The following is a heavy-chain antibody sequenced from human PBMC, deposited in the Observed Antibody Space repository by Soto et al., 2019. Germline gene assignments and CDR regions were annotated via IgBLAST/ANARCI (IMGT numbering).Heavy chain of an antibody. CDR2: IWYDGSNK. D-gene: IGHD6-13*01. CDR3: ARDKVIAAAGTGYYGMDV. CDR1: GFTFSSYG. V-gene: IGHV3-33*01. Sequence: GGSLRLSCAASGFTFSSYGMHWVRQAPGKGLEWVAVIWYDGSNKYYADSVKGRFTISRDNSKNTLYLQMNSLRAEDTAVYYCARDKVIAAAGTGYYGMDVWGQGTTVTAP. J-gene: IGHJ6*02.